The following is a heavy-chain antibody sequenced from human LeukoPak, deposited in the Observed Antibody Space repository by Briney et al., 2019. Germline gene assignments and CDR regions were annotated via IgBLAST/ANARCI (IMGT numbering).Heavy chain of an antibody. CDR2: IYYSGST. D-gene: IGHD3-9*01. J-gene: IGHJ4*02. CDR3: ARGVSTGLFDY. Sequence: SETLSLTCTVSGGSISSYYWSWIRQPPGKGLEWIGYIYYSGSTNYNPSLKSRVTISVDTSKNQFSLKLSSVTAADTAVYYCARGVSTGLFDYWGQGTLVTVSS. CDR1: GGSISSYY. V-gene: IGHV4-59*01.